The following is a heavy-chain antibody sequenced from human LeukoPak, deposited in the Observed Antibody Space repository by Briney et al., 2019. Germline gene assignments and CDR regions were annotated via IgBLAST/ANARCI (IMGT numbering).Heavy chain of an antibody. CDR1: GFTFSNAW. CDR3: TTERAAAGTIDY. D-gene: IGHD6-13*01. J-gene: IGHJ4*02. Sequence: PGGSLRLSCAASGFTFSNAWMSWVRQAPGKGLEWVGRIKSKTDGGTTDYAAPVKGRFTISRDDSKNTLYLQMNSLKTEDTAVYYCTTERAAAGTIDYWGQGTLVTVSS. CDR2: IKSKTDGGTT. V-gene: IGHV3-15*01.